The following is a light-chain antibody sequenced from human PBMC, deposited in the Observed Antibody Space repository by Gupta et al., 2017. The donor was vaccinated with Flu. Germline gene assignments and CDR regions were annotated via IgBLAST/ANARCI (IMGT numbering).Light chain of an antibody. CDR1: QDIRYD. CDR3: RQENSYPWT. V-gene: IGKV1-6*01. CDR2: GAS. J-gene: IGKJ1*01. Sequence: AIQMTQSPSSLSASVGDRVTITCRASQDIRYDLGWYQQRPGKAPKLLIYGASTLQSGVTSRFSGSGSGRDFTLMISSRQPEDFATYYCRQENSYPWTFGQGTKVELK.